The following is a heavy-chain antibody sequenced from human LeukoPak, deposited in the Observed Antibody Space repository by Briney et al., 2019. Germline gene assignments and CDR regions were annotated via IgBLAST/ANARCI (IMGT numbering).Heavy chain of an antibody. Sequence: PGGSLRLSCAASGFTFSSYAMSWVRQAPGKGLEWVSYISSGGGTMYYADSVKGRFTVSRDNAKNSLYLQMNSLRAEDTAVYYCARGYYDSSGYWQGRVWGKGTTVTVSS. J-gene: IGHJ6*04. CDR3: ARGYYDSSGYWQGRV. V-gene: IGHV3-48*03. CDR2: ISSGGGTM. D-gene: IGHD3-22*01. CDR1: GFTFSSYA.